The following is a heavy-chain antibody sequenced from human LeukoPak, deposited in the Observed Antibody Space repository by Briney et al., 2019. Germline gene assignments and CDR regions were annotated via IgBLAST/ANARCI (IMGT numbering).Heavy chain of an antibody. Sequence: GGSLRLSCAASGFTFSSYEMNWVRQAPGKGLEWVSSVTSSSSYMYYADSVKGRSTISRDNAKNSLYLQMNSLRAEDTAVYYCARFETARTTNAFDIWGQGTMVTVSS. CDR3: ARFETARTTNAFDI. J-gene: IGHJ3*02. D-gene: IGHD4-11*01. V-gene: IGHV3-21*01. CDR2: VTSSSSYM. CDR1: GFTFSSYE.